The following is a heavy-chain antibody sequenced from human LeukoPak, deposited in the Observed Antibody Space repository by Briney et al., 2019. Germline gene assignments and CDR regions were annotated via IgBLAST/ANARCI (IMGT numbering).Heavy chain of an antibody. V-gene: IGHV3-21*01. CDR1: GFTFSSYS. CDR3: AAQYSSWSNFFDY. J-gene: IGHJ4*02. Sequence: GGSLRLSCAASGFTFSSYSMNWVRQAPGKGLEWVSSIISSSSYIYYADSVKGRFTISRDNAKNSLYLQMNSLRAEDTAVYYCAAQYSSWSNFFDYWGQGTLVSVSS. CDR2: IISSSSYI. D-gene: IGHD6-6*01.